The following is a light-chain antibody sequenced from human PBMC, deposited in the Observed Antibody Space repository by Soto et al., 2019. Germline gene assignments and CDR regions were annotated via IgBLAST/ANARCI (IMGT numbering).Light chain of an antibody. CDR2: EVS. Sequence: QSVLTQPASVSGSPGQSITISCTGTSSDVGAYNYVSWYQQHPGKAPKLMIFEVSNRPSGVSNRFSGSKSGNTASLTISGLQADDEADYYCTSYSTISPLVFGTGTKLTVL. J-gene: IGLJ1*01. CDR3: TSYSTISPLV. CDR1: SSDVGAYNY. V-gene: IGLV2-14*01.